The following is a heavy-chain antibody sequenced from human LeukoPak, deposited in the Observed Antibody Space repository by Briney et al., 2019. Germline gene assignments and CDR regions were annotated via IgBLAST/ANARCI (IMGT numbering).Heavy chain of an antibody. J-gene: IGHJ3*02. CDR2: IYYSGST. V-gene: IGHV4-39*01. CDR3: ARRGRFRGSGSSRGGPPFDAFDI. CDR1: GGSISSSSYY. D-gene: IGHD3-10*01. Sequence: SETLSLTCTVSGGSISSSSYYWGWIRQPPGKGLEWIGSIYYSGSTYYNPSLKSRVTISVDTSKNQFSLKLSSVTAADTAVYYCARRGRFRGSGSSRGGPPFDAFDIWGQGTMVTVSS.